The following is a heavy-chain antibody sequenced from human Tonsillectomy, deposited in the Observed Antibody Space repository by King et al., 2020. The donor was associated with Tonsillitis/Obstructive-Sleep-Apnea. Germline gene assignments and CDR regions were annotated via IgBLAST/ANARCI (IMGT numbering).Heavy chain of an antibody. J-gene: IGHJ4*02. CDR3: ASGYCSSTSCYTTCDY. CDR2: INTNTGNP. D-gene: IGHD2-2*02. CDR1: VYTFTSYA. V-gene: IGHV7-4-1*02. Sequence: AQLVQSGSELKKPGASVKVSCKASVYTFTSYAMNWVRQAPGQGLEWMGWINTNTGNPTYAQGFTGRFVFSLDTSVSTAYLQISSLKAEDTAVYYCASGYCSSTSCYTTCDYWGQGTLVTVSS.